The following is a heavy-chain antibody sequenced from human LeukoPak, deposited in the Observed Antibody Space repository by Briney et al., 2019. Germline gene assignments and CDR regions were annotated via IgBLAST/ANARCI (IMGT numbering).Heavy chain of an antibody. D-gene: IGHD3-9*01. CDR2: INGDNGNT. Sequence: ASVKVSCKASGYTFNNYGISWVRQAPGQGLEWMGWINGDNGNTNYAQKVQGRVTMTKDTSTSTAYMGLRSLRSDDTAVYYCAREARYDVLTNYQPYYFDFWGQGTLVSVSS. CDR3: AREARYDVLTNYQPYYFDF. CDR1: GYTFNNYG. J-gene: IGHJ4*02. V-gene: IGHV1-18*01.